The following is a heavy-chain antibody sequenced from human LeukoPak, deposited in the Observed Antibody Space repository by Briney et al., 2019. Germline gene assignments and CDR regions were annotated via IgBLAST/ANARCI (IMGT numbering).Heavy chain of an antibody. V-gene: IGHV1-2*02. CDR3: ARQLGATSRDY. D-gene: IGHD1-26*01. Sequence: GASVKVSCKASGYTFTGYYMHWVRQAPGQGLEWMGWIIPNSGATNYAQNPQGRVTMTRDTSISTAYMELKRLTSDDTAVYYCARQLGATSRDYWGQGTLVTVSS. CDR1: GYTFTGYY. CDR2: IIPNSGAT. J-gene: IGHJ4*02.